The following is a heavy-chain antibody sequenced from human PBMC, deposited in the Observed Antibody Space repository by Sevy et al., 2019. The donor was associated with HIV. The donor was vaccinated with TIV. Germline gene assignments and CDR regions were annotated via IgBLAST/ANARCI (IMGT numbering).Heavy chain of an antibody. CDR2: LNPSSSNT. J-gene: IGHJ3*02. CDR3: ARAAAGAYDAFDI. V-gene: IGHV1-8*03. CDR1: GYTFSVYD. D-gene: IGHD6-13*01. Sequence: ASVKVSCKASGYTFSVYDINWVRQVTGQGLEWMGWLNPSSSNTGYAENFQGRVTFTMDSSTSTGYMEMSSLRSEATAVYYCARAAAGAYDAFDIWGQGTLVTVSS.